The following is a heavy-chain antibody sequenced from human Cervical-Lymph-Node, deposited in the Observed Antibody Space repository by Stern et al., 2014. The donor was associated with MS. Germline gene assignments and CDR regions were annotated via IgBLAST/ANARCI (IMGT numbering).Heavy chain of an antibody. D-gene: IGHD1-14*01. CDR1: GFKFSIYW. J-gene: IGHJ4*02. CDR3: ARQTTAWASDV. CDR2: IYPGAPET. Sequence: EVQLVQSGAELIRPGESLKISCKGAGFKFSIYWIAWVRQMPGKGLEWMGIIYPGAPETRSSPSFQGQVTMSADKSTSTAYLQWSSLNASDTAMYFCARQTTAWASDVWGQGTLVTVSS. V-gene: IGHV5-51*01.